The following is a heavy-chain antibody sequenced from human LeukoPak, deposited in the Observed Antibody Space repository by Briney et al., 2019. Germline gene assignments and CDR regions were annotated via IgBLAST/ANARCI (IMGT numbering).Heavy chain of an antibody. CDR2: IKQDGSEK. CDR3: ARDSAP. Sequence: GGTLRLSCAASGFTLSSYWMSWVRQAPGQGLEWVANIKQDGSEKYYADSVKGRFTISRDNAKNSLYLQMNSLRAEDTAVYYCARDSAPWGQGTMVTVSS. CDR1: GFTLSSYW. V-gene: IGHV3-7*01. J-gene: IGHJ3*01.